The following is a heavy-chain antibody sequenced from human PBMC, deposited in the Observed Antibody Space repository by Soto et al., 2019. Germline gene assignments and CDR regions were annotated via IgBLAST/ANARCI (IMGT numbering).Heavy chain of an antibody. D-gene: IGHD1-26*01. CDR2: IIPLFGTA. CDR3: ARGSGVGATFYYYYGMDV. V-gene: IGHV1-69*01. CDR1: GGTFSSYA. J-gene: IGHJ6*02. Sequence: QVQLVQSGAEVKKPGSSVKVSCTASGGTFSSYAISWVRQAPGQGLEWMGGIIPLFGTANYAQQFQGRVTITADESTSTAYMELSSLRSEDTAVYYCARGSGVGATFYYYYGMDVWGQGTTVTVSS.